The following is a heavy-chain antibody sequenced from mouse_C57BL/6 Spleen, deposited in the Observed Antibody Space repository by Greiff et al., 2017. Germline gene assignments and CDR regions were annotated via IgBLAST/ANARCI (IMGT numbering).Heavy chain of an antibody. CDR3: ARHKGYGIYFDY. D-gene: IGHD2-10*02. V-gene: IGHV1-62-2*01. J-gene: IGHJ2*01. CDR1: GYTFTEYT. CDR2: FYPGSGSI. Sequence: QVQLQQSGAELVKPGASVKLSCKASGYTFTEYTIHWVKQRSGQGLEWIGWFYPGSGSIKYNEKFKDKATLTADKSSSPVYMALSRLTSEESAVYFCARHKGYGIYFDYWGQGTTLTVSS.